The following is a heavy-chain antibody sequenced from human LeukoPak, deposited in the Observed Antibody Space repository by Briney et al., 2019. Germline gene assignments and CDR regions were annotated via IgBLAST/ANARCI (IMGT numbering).Heavy chain of an antibody. CDR2: ISSSSSYI. D-gene: IGHD2-2*01. CDR3: ASPYCSSTSCYQNYYYGMDV. J-gene: IGHJ6*02. Sequence: GGSLRLSCAASGFTFSSYSMNWVRQAPGKGLEWVSSISSSSSYIYYADSVKGRFTISRDNAKNSLYLQMNSLRAEDTAVYYCASPYCSSTSCYQNYYYGMDVWGQGTTVTVSS. CDR1: GFTFSSYS. V-gene: IGHV3-21*01.